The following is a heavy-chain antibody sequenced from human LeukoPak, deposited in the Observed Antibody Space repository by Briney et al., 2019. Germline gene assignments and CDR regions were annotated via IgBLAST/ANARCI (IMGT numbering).Heavy chain of an antibody. CDR1: GDSMKNSY. CDR2: VSARGYT. D-gene: IGHD5-18*01. J-gene: IGHJ5*02. Sequence: PSETLSLTCTVSGDSMKNSYWTWIRQPVGNAMEWIGNVSARGYTSHNPSLKRRLFISVDVTTTQFSLNLTSVTAADTAVYLCAKDLSRQRRGLNYGPWFDPWGRGTLVTVSS. V-gene: IGHV4-4*07. CDR3: AKDLSRQRRGLNYGPWFDP.